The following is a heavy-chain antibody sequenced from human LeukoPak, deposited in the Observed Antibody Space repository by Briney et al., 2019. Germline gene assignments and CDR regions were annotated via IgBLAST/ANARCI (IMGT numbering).Heavy chain of an antibody. Sequence: PSETLSLTCTVSGGSISSSSYYWGWVRQPPGKGLDWIGSIYYSGSTYYNPSLKSRVTISVDTSKNQFSLKLSSVTAADTAVYYCARAIPYCSSTSCYIDYYYYMDVWGKGTTVTVSS. CDR2: IYYSGST. CDR1: GGSISSSSYY. CDR3: ARAIPYCSSTSCYIDYYYYMDV. V-gene: IGHV4-39*07. D-gene: IGHD2-2*02. J-gene: IGHJ6*03.